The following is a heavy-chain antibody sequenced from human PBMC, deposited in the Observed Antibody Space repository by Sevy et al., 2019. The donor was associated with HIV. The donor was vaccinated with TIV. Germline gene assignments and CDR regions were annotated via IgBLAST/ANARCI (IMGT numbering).Heavy chain of an antibody. CDR3: ARDLPSAVINPFYYYGLDV. D-gene: IGHD3-22*01. CDR2: TSYDGGVK. J-gene: IGHJ6*02. V-gene: IGHV3-30*04. Sequence: GGSLRLSCAASGFTFSIYAMHWVRQAPDKGLEWVADTSYDGGVKYFADSVKGRVTISRDNSKNTLCLQMNSLRPEDTAVYYCARDLPSAVINPFYYYGLDVWGQGTTVTVSS. CDR1: GFTFSIYA.